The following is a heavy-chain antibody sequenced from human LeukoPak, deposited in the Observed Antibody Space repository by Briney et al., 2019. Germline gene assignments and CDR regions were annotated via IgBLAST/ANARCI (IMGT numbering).Heavy chain of an antibody. CDR1: GGSISSGGYY. Sequence: SETLSLTCTVSGGSISSGGYYWSWIRQHPGKGLEWIGYIYYSGSTYYNPSLKSRVTISVDRSKNQFPLKLSSVTAADTAVYYCARAEYYYDSSGYYFLYAFDIWGQGTMVTVSS. V-gene: IGHV4-31*03. CDR3: ARAEYYYDSSGYYFLYAFDI. J-gene: IGHJ3*02. D-gene: IGHD3-22*01. CDR2: IYYSGST.